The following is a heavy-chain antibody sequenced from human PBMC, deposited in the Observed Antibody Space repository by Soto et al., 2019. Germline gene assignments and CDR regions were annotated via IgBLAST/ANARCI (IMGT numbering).Heavy chain of an antibody. V-gene: IGHV3-33*01. CDR2: IWYDGSNK. J-gene: IGHJ6*02. CDR3: AREAAVDSSSNYYYYYGMDV. D-gene: IGHD6-6*01. CDR1: GFTFSSYG. Sequence: PGGSLRLSCAASGFTFSSYGMHWVRQAPGKGLEWVAVIWYDGSNKYYADSVKGRFTISRDNSKNTLYLQMNSLRAEDTAVYYRAREAAVDSSSNYYYYYGMDVWGQGTTVTVSS.